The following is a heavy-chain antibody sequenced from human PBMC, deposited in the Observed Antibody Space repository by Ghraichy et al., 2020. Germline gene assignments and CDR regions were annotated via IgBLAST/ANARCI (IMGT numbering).Heavy chain of an antibody. CDR1: GYTFTSYG. J-gene: IGHJ3*02. D-gene: IGHD2-15*01. CDR3: ASSSICSGGSCYFVFAI. Sequence: ASVKVSCKASGYTFTSYGISWVRQAPGQGLEWMGWISAYNGKTNYAQKLQGRVTMTTDTSTSTAYMELRSLRSDDTAVYYCASSSICSGGSCYFVFAIWGHGPMVTVSS. V-gene: IGHV1-18*01. CDR2: ISAYNGKT.